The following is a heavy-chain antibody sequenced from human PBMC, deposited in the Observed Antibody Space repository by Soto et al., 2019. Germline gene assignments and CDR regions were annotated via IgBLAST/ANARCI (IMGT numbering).Heavy chain of an antibody. V-gene: IGHV4-39*01. CDR2: VYYVGGT. CDR1: GGSIGSVDNY. Sequence: PSETLSLTCSVSGGSIGSVDNYWAWIRQAPGKGLEWIGSVYYVGGTYLNPSLRSRVRIFIDTSKSQLSLDLTSITATDTAFHYCARHRRETGTYAQPLDFWGQGTLVTVSS. J-gene: IGHJ4*02. CDR3: ARHRRETGTYAQPLDF. D-gene: IGHD1-1*01.